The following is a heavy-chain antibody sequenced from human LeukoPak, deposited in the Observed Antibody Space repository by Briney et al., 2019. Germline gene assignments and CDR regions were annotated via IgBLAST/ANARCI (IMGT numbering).Heavy chain of an antibody. CDR3: ARAGPYRPRSPCYLPAYYYYMEV. J-gene: IGHJ6*03. D-gene: IGHD2-2*01. Sequence: PSDTLSLICAVSGYSLSIGYDLGWIRQPPGKGLEWIGNFFYGETTYYNPSLKTRVAISVDASRNRFSLRLTSRTPADTPIYYCARAGPYRPRSPCYLPAYYYYMEVWGKGTRVSVSS. V-gene: IGHV4-38-2*01. CDR2: FFYGETT. CDR1: GYSLSIGYD.